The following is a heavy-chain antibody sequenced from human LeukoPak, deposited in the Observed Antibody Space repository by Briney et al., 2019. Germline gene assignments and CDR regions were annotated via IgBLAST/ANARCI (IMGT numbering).Heavy chain of an antibody. J-gene: IGHJ5*01. D-gene: IGHD3-22*01. CDR2: ITSSGDAT. CDR3: AKDRPNYHESNGHYYRLNGDS. CDR1: GFTFNIYS. Sequence: PGGSLRLSCVASGFTFNIYSMSWVRQAPGKGLELVSSITSSGDATFYADSVKDHFTISRDNSRSTLYLQMSRLRVEDTAVYYCAKDRPNYHESNGHYYRLNGDSWGQGTLVTVSS. V-gene: IGHV3-23*01.